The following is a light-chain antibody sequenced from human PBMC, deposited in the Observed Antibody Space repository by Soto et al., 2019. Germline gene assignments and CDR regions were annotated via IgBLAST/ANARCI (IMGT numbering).Light chain of an antibody. CDR1: QSISSSF. V-gene: IGKV3-20*01. Sequence: EIVLTQSTGTLSLSPGERAALSCRTSQSISSSFLAWYQQRPGQAPRLLIYGASTRATGIPDRFSGSGSGTDFTLTISRLEPEDFAVYYCQQYDRSPTTFGQGTKVDIK. CDR2: GAS. J-gene: IGKJ1*01. CDR3: QQYDRSPTT.